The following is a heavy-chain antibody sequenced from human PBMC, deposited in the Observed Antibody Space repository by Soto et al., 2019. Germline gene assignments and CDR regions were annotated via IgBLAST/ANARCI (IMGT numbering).Heavy chain of an antibody. J-gene: IGHJ5*02. Sequence: PSETLSLTCTVSGGSISSYYWSWIRQPPGKGLEWIGYIYYSGSTNYNPSLKSRVTISVDTSKNQFPLKLSSVTAADTAVYYCARGVARLGDYGWFDPWGQGTLVTVSS. D-gene: IGHD4-17*01. V-gene: IGHV4-59*01. CDR3: ARGVARLGDYGWFDP. CDR2: IYYSGST. CDR1: GGSISSYY.